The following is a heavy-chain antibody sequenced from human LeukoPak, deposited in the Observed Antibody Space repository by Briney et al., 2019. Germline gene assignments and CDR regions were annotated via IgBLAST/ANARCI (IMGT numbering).Heavy chain of an antibody. CDR3: ARARGSSYGLAY. D-gene: IGHD5-18*01. CDR1: GFTVSSNY. V-gene: IGHV3-53*01. J-gene: IGHJ4*02. CDR2: IYSGGST. Sequence: GGSLRLSSAASGFTVSSNYMSWVRQAPGKGLEWVSIIYSGGSTYYADSVKGRFTISRDNSKNTLYLQMNSLRAEDTAVYYCARARGSSYGLAYWGQGTLVTVSS.